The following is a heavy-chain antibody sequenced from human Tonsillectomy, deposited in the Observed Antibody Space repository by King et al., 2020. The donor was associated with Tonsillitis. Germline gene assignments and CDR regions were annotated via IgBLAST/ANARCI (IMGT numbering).Heavy chain of an antibody. CDR1: GFSLSTSGVG. D-gene: IGHD4-17*01. CDR3: AHRGDYGDSFDY. J-gene: IGHJ4*02. CDR2: IYWYDDK. V-gene: IGHV2-5*01. Sequence: TLKESGPTLVKPTQTLTLTCTFSGFSLSTSGVGVGWIRQPPGKALEWLALIYWYDDKRYSPSLKSRLTITKDTPKNQVVLTMTNMDPVDTATYYCAHRGDYGDSFDYWGQGTLVTVSS.